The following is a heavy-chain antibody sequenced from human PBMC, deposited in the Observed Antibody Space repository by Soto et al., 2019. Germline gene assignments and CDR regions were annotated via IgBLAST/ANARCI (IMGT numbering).Heavy chain of an antibody. CDR1: GGSISSGDYY. J-gene: IGHJ6*02. CDR3: ARAPPLGGYYYVDYYYGMDV. CDR2: IYYSGST. V-gene: IGHV4-30-4*01. D-gene: IGHD3-22*01. Sequence: SETLSLTCTVSGGSISSGDYYWSWIRQPPGKGLEWIGYIYYSGSTYYNPSLKSRVTISVDTSKNQFSLKLSSVTAADTAVYYCARAPPLGGYYYVDYYYGMDVWGQGTTVTVSS.